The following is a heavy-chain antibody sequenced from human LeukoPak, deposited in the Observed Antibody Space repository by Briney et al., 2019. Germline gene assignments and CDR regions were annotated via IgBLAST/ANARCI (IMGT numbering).Heavy chain of an antibody. CDR2: ISTDGSST. J-gene: IGHJ3*02. D-gene: IGHD6-6*01. CDR1: GFTFSSYW. Sequence: GGSLRLSCAASGFTFSSYWMHWVRQAPGKGLVWVSHISTDGSSTNSADSVKGRLTISRDNAKNTLYLQMNSLRAEDTAVYYCVREYSSSSGRAFDMWGQGTMVTVSP. V-gene: IGHV3-74*01. CDR3: VREYSSSSGRAFDM.